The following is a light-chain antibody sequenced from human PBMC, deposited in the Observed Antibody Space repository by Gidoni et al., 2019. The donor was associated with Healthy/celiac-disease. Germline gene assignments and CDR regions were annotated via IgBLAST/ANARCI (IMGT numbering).Light chain of an antibody. Sequence: DIQMTQSPSTLSASVGDRVTITCRASQSISSWLAWYQPKPGKAPKLLIYDASSLESGVPSRFSGSGSGTEFTLTISSLQPDDFATYYCQQYNSYSGWTFGQGTKVEIK. CDR3: QQYNSYSGWT. CDR2: DAS. V-gene: IGKV1-5*01. CDR1: QSISSW. J-gene: IGKJ1*01.